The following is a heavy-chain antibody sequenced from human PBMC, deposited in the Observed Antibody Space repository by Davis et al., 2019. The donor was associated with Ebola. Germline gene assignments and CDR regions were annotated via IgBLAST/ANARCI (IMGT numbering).Heavy chain of an antibody. CDR2: IESDGRST. CDR1: GFTFSAYW. CDR3: AKADPQQYFDY. V-gene: IGHV3-74*01. J-gene: IGHJ4*02. Sequence: HTGGSLRLSCAASGFTFSAYWMHWVRQAPGKGLVWVSRIESDGRSTTYADSVKGRFTISRDYSKNTLSLQMNSLRAEDTAVYYCAKADPQQYFDYWGQGTLVTVSS.